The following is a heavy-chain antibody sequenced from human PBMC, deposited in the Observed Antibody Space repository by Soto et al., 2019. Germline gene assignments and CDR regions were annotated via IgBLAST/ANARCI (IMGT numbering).Heavy chain of an antibody. CDR2: INLDGSST. D-gene: IGHD6-13*01. V-gene: IGHV3-74*01. CDR1: GFTFSSYW. Sequence: EVPLVESGGGLVQPGGSLRLSCAASGFTFSSYWMHWVRQAPGKGLVWVSRINLDGSSTTYADSVKGRFTISRDNAKNTLYVQMNSLRVEDTAVYYCVPGKLAAGNIFDYWGQGILVTVSS. CDR3: VPGKLAAGNIFDY. J-gene: IGHJ4*02.